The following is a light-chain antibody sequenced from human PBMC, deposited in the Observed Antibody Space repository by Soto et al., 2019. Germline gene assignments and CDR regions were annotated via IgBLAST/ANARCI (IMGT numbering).Light chain of an antibody. Sequence: EIVMTQAPGTLSVSPGGRSTLSCRASQSVSRNLAWYQQKPGQAPRLLIYGASTRATGIPARFSGSGSGTEFTLTISSLKPPDFAVYYCQQYNNWHPITFGQGTRLEI. V-gene: IGKV3-15*01. CDR3: QQYNNWHPIT. J-gene: IGKJ5*01. CDR2: GAS. CDR1: QSVSRN.